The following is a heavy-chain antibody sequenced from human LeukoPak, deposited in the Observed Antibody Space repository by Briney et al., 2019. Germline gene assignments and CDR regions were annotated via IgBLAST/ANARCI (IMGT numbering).Heavy chain of an antibody. D-gene: IGHD1-26*01. V-gene: IGHV4-59*13. CDR3: ARESGETRSIFDY. CDR1: GGSISSYY. CDR2: IYSSGST. J-gene: IGHJ4*02. Sequence: PSETLSLTCTVSGGSISSYYWSWIRQPPGKGLEWIGHIYSSGSTTDNPSLKSRVTISVDTSKNQSSLRMSSVTAADTAVYYCARESGETRSIFDYWGQGTLVTVSS.